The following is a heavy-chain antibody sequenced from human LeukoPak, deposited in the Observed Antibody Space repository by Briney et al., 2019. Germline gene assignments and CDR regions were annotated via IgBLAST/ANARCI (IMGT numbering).Heavy chain of an antibody. CDR3: ARVSNSDWYFDL. J-gene: IGHJ2*01. D-gene: IGHD5/OR15-5a*01. CDR1: GDSVSRNSAA. V-gene: IGHV6-1*01. CDR2: TYYRSKWYN. Sequence: SQTLSLTCVISGDSVSRNSAAWNWIRQSPSRGLEWLGRTYYRSKWYNDYAVSVKSRIIFNPDTSKNQFSLHLNSVTPEDTAVYYCARVSNSDWYFDLWGRGTLVTVSS.